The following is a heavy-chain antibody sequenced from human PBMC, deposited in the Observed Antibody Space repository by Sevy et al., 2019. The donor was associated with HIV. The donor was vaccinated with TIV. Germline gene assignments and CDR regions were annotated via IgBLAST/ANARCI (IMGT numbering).Heavy chain of an antibody. D-gene: IGHD2-2*02. CDR1: GDSINTYY. CDR3: ARLRWDLVVVPGATPGCYFDS. CDR2: VSHSGNT. J-gene: IGHJ4*02. V-gene: IGHV4-59*12. Sequence: SETLSLTCTVSGDSINTYYWSWIRQPPGKGLEWIGYVSHSGNTNYNPTLKSRSSMSVDTSTNQFSLKVKSVTAADTAVTYDARLRWDLVVVPGATPGCYFDSWGQGTLVTVSS.